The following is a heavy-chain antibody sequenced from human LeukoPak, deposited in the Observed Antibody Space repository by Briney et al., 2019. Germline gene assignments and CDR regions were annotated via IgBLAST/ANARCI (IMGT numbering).Heavy chain of an antibody. CDR3: SRVPPRTYYFDF. V-gene: IGHV3-49*03. D-gene: IGHD1/OR15-1a*01. CDR2: IRSKAYGGTT. CDR1: GFTFGDYA. Sequence: GGSLRLSCAASGFTFGDYAMSWFRQAPGKGLEWVGFIRSKAYGGTTEYAASVKGRFTISRDESNSIAYLQMNSLKTEDTAVYYCSRVPPRTYYFDFWGQGTLVTVSS. J-gene: IGHJ4*02.